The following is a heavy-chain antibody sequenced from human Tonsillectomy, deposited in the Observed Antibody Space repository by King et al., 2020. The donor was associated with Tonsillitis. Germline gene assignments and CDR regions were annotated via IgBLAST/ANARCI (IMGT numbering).Heavy chain of an antibody. CDR3: ARGAYYYDRSGYYNDMPAFDY. J-gene: IGHJ4*02. V-gene: IGHV4-4*02. Sequence: VQLQESGPGLVKPSGTLSLTCAVSGGSISSSHWWRWVRPSPGKGLEWIGEIYHSGSANYNPSLKSRVIISVDKSKKQFSLKLSSVTAADTAVYYCARGAYYYDRSGYYNDMPAFDYWGQGTLVTVSS. D-gene: IGHD3-22*01. CDR1: GGSISSSHW. CDR2: IYHSGSA.